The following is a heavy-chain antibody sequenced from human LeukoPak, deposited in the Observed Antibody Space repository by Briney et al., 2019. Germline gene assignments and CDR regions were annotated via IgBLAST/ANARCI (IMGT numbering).Heavy chain of an antibody. CDR2: IYYSGST. Sequence: PSETLSLTCTVSGGSISSYYWSWIRQPPGKGLEWIGYIYYSGSTNYNPSLKSRVTISVDTSKNQFSLKLSSVTAADTAVYYCARDGTGVGYKVWGQGTLVTVSS. CDR1: GGSISSYY. D-gene: IGHD5-24*01. J-gene: IGHJ4*02. V-gene: IGHV4-59*01. CDR3: ARDGTGVGYKV.